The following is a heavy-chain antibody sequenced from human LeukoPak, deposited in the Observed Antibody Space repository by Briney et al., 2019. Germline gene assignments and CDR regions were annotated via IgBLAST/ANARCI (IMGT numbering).Heavy chain of an antibody. CDR2: INHSGST. CDR3: ARVGGDDFYCTNGVCYTPSYYFDY. Sequence: PSETLSLTCAVYGGSFSGYYWSWIRQPPGKGLEWIGEINHSGSTNYNPSLKSRVTISVDTSKNQFSLKLSSVTAADTAVYYCARVGGDDFYCTNGVCYTPSYYFDYWGQGTLVTVSS. CDR1: GGSFSGYY. V-gene: IGHV4-34*01. D-gene: IGHD2-8*01. J-gene: IGHJ4*02.